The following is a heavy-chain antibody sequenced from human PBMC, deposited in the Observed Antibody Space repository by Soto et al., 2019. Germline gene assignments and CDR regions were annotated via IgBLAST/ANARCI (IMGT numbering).Heavy chain of an antibody. V-gene: IGHV3-23*01. CDR1: GFTFSTNT. D-gene: IGHD2-15*01. Sequence: GGSLRLSCAASGFTFSTNTMTWVRQAPGKGLEWVSAISGSGSGAYYADSVRGRFTISRDNSKNTLYLRMSSLRAEDTALYYCPKVLASGLLLRFYIGMDVCGHRTTVTVSS. CDR3: PKVLASGLLLRFYIGMDV. J-gene: IGHJ6*02. CDR2: ISGSGSGA.